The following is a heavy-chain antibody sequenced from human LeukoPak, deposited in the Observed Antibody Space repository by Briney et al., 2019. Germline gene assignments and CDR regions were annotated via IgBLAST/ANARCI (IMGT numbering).Heavy chain of an antibody. CDR2: IWYDGSNK. D-gene: IGHD2-21*02. V-gene: IGHV3-33*01. J-gene: IGHJ4*02. CDR1: GFTFSSYG. CDR3: ARDLYAYCGGDCYSRALAY. Sequence: GSLRLSCAASGFTFSSYGMHWVRPAPGKGLEWVAVIWYDGSNKYYADSVKGRFTISRDNSKNTLYLQMNSLRAEDTAVYYCARDLYAYCGGDCYSRALAYWGQGTLVTVSS.